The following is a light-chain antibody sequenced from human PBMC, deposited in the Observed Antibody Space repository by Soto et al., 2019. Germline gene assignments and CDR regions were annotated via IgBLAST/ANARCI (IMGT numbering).Light chain of an antibody. CDR3: VLYKGSGIGV. V-gene: IGLV8-61*01. CDR1: SGSVSTSYY. CDR2: STK. J-gene: IGLJ3*02. Sequence: QAVVTQEPSFSVSPGGTVTLTCGLSSGSVSTSYYPSWYQQTPGQAPRTLIYSTKTRSSGVPDRISGSILGNKAALTITGAQADDESDYYCVLYKGSGIGVFGGGTKVTVL.